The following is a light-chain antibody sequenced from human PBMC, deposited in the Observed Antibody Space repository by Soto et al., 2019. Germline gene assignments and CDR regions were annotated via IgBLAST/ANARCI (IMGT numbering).Light chain of an antibody. J-gene: IGLJ1*01. CDR1: SSDVGNYNL. CDR2: DVS. V-gene: IGLV2-23*02. CDR3: CSYAGDSYV. Sequence: QSVLTQPASVAVTPGQSITISCAGTSSDVGNYNLVSWYQQHPGKAPNLMIYDVSKRPSGVSNRFSGSKSGNTASLTISGLQADDEADYYCCSYAGDSYVFGTGTKVTVL.